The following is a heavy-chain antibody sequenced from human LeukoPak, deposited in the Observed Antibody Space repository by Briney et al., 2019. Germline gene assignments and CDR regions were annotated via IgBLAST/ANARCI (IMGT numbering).Heavy chain of an antibody. V-gene: IGHV3-11*01. CDR3: AKSPAVARSY. CDR2: ITNSGNTI. CDR1: GFTFSDYY. Sequence: GGSLRLSCAASGFTFSDYYMSWIRQAPGKGLEWISYITNSGNTIYYTDSVKGRFTISRDNAKNTLYLQMNSLRAEDTAVYYCAKSPAVARSYWGQGTLVTVSS. J-gene: IGHJ4*02. D-gene: IGHD6-19*01.